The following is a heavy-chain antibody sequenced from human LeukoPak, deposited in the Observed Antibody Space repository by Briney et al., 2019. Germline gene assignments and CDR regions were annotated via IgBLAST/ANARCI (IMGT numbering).Heavy chain of an antibody. D-gene: IGHD2-15*01. J-gene: IGHJ4*02. CDR1: GFRFTSYW. CDR3: GNQCSGGICPEN. V-gene: IGHV3-7*01. Sequence: GGSLRLSCAASGFRFTSYWMTWVRQAPGKGLEGVGNIGQDGSVKNYADSVKGRFTISRDNAKNSVFLQMNSLRAEDTTFYYCGNQCSGGICPENWGRGTLVTVSS. CDR2: IGQDGSVK.